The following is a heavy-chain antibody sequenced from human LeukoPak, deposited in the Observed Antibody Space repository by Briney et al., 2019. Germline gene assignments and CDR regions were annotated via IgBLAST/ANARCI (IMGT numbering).Heavy chain of an antibody. D-gene: IGHD2-2*02. CDR1: GGSISSSSYH. CDR3: ARQVARAIVVVPAAIGWFDP. Sequence: SETLSLTCTVSGGSISSSSYHWGRIPPPPGKGLEWRVSIYYSGSTYYNPSLQSRVTISVDTSKNQCSLKLSSVTAADTAVYYCARQVARAIVVVPAAIGWFDPWGQGTLVTVAS. J-gene: IGHJ5*02. CDR2: IYYSGST. V-gene: IGHV4-39*01.